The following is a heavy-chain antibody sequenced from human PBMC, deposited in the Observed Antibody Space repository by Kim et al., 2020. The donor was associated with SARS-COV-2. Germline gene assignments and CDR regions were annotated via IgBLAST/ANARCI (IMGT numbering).Heavy chain of an antibody. Sequence: RKSPVTISVDTSKDQFSLKLSSVTAADTAVYYCARDPYYDFWSGYYILDYWGQGTLVTVSS. D-gene: IGHD3-3*01. J-gene: IGHJ4*02. V-gene: IGHV4-34*01. CDR3: ARDPYYDFWSGYYILDY.